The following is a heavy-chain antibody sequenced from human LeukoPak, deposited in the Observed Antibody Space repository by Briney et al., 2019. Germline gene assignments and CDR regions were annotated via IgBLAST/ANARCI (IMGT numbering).Heavy chain of an antibody. J-gene: IGHJ4*02. CDR3: AKASSGSYYFDY. V-gene: IGHV3-30*18. Sequence: GGSLRLSCAASGFTFSSYGMHWVRQAPGKGLEWVAVISYDGSSKYYADSVKGRFTISRDNSKNTLYLQMNSLRAEDTAVYYCAKASSGSYYFDYWGQGTLVTVSS. CDR2: ISYDGSSK. D-gene: IGHD1-26*01. CDR1: GFTFSSYG.